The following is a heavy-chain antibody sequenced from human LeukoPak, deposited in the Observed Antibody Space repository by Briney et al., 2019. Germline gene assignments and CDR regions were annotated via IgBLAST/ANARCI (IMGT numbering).Heavy chain of an antibody. CDR1: GFTFSDYY. CDR3: AKEGHSTMIEPAPDY. CDR2: IRNSGSAT. D-gene: IGHD3-22*01. V-gene: IGHV3-11*01. J-gene: IGHJ4*02. Sequence: GGSLRLSCTASGFTFSDYYMNWVRQAPGKGLEWISYIRNSGSATYYADSVKGRFTISRDNSKNTLYLQMNSLRAEDTAVYYCAKEGHSTMIEPAPDYWGQGTLVTVSS.